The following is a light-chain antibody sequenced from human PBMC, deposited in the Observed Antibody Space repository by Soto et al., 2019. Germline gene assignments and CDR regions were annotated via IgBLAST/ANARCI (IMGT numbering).Light chain of an antibody. CDR1: SSDVGGYNY. CDR2: EVS. Sequence: QSVLTQPPSASGSPGQSVTISCTGTSSDVGGYNYVSWYQQYPGKAPKVMIYEVSKRPSGVPDRFSGSKSGNTASLTVSGLQAEDEVDYYCSSYAGSNNLVFGGGTQLTVL. J-gene: IGLJ2*01. CDR3: SSYAGSNNLV. V-gene: IGLV2-8*01.